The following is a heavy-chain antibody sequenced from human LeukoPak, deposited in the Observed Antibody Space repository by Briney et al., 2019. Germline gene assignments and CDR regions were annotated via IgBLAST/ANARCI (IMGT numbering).Heavy chain of an antibody. Sequence: GGSLRLSCAASGFTVSSYSMNWVRQAPGKGLEWVSSISTSSSYIYYADSVKGRFTISRDKARNSLYLEMNSLRADDTAVYYCARLDASGLDYWGQGTLVTVSS. J-gene: IGHJ4*02. V-gene: IGHV3-21*01. CDR1: GFTVSSYS. CDR2: ISTSSSYI. CDR3: ARLDASGLDY. D-gene: IGHD6-19*01.